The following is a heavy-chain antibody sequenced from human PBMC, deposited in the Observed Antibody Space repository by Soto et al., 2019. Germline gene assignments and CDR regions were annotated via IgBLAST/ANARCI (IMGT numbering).Heavy chain of an antibody. Sequence: PSETLSLTCTVSGGSISSGGYYWSWIRQHPGKGLEWIGYIYYSGSTYYNPSLKSRVTISVDTSKNQFSLKLSSVTAADTAVYYCARVGRVRRSVVVVIERSPAMIDYWGKGTLVTVSS. D-gene: IGHD3-22*01. J-gene: IGHJ4*02. CDR2: IYYSGST. CDR1: GGSISSGGYY. CDR3: ARVGRVRRSVVVVIERSPAMIDY. V-gene: IGHV4-31*03.